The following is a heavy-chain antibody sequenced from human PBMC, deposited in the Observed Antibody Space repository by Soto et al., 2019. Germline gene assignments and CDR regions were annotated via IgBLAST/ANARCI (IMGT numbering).Heavy chain of an antibody. CDR2: ISYHGSDK. J-gene: IGHJ4*02. D-gene: IGHD4-17*01. Sequence: QVQLVESGGGVVQPGRSLRLSCAASGFTFSNYGMHWVRQAPGKGLEWVAVISYHGSDKYYADSVKGRFTISRDNSKNTLYLQMDRRRAEDTAVYYSAKDHLTTTVTTVGYWGQGALVTVSS. CDR3: AKDHLTTTVTTVGY. CDR1: GFTFSNYG. V-gene: IGHV3-30*18.